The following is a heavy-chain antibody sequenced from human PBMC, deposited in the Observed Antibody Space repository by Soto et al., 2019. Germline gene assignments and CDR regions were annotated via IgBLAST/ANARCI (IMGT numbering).Heavy chain of an antibody. J-gene: IGHJ4*02. CDR1: GGTFSTYA. V-gene: IGHV1-69*12. CDR3: ASGIQLWLRRINNGYSG. CDR2: IIPIFGTS. Sequence: QVQLVQSGAEVKKPESSVKVSCKAPGGTFSTYAISWVRQAPGQGLVWMGGIIPIFGTSNYQQRFQDGVTITAVESTNRVYMELSSLRSEDTAVYFCASGIQLWLRRINNGYSGWGQGTLVTVSS. D-gene: IGHD5-18*01.